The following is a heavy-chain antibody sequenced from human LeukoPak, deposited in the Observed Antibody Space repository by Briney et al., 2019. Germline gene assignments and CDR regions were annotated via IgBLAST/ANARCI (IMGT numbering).Heavy chain of an antibody. CDR1: GFTFSSYA. D-gene: IGHD7-27*01. CDR2: ISYDGSNK. Sequence: GRSLRLSCAASGFTFSSYAMHWVRQAPGKGLEWVAVISYDGSNKYYADSVKGRFTISRDNSKNTLYLQMNSLRAEDTAVYYCARGTGDWYYYYYGMDVWGQGATVTVSS. V-gene: IGHV3-30-3*01. J-gene: IGHJ6*02. CDR3: ARGTGDWYYYYYGMDV.